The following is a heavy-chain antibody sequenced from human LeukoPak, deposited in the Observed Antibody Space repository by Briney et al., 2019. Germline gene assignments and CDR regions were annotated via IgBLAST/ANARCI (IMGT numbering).Heavy chain of an antibody. CDR2: IYYSGST. J-gene: IGHJ4*02. V-gene: IGHV4-39*01. Sequence: SETLSLTCTVSDGSISSSSYYWGWIRQPPGKGLEWIRSIYYSGSTYYNPSLKSRVTISVDTSKNQFSLKLSSVTAADTAVYYCARARYYYDSSGYGFDYWGQGTLVTVSS. CDR3: ARARYYYDSSGYGFDY. D-gene: IGHD3-22*01. CDR1: DGSISSSSYY.